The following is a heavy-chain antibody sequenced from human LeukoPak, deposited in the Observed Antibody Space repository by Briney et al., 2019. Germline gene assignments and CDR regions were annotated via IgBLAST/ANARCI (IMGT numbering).Heavy chain of an antibody. J-gene: IGHJ4*02. D-gene: IGHD3-10*01. CDR2: INNDGSRT. Sequence: PGGPLRLSCAASGFTLSNSWMFWVRQPPGKGLMYVSEINNDGSRTSYADSVKGRFTISRDGAENTLFLQMNSLRAEDTAVYFCARGGVSGGFDYWGQGTLVTVSS. CDR3: ARGGVSGGFDY. CDR1: GFTLSNSW. V-gene: IGHV3-74*01.